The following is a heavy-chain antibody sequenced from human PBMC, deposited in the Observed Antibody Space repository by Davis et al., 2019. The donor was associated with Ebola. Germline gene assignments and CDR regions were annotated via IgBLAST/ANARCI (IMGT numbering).Heavy chain of an antibody. CDR1: GGTFSSYT. D-gene: IGHD6-13*01. CDR2: INPHSGDT. V-gene: IGHV1-2*06. J-gene: IGHJ5*02. Sequence: ASVKVSCKASGGTFSSYTFSWVRQAPGQGLEWMGRINPHSGDTNYAQNFQGRVTVTRDTSIRTAYMDVSRLRSDDTAVYYCARDLGGIAAAGNPWGQGTLVTVSS. CDR3: ARDLGGIAAAGNP.